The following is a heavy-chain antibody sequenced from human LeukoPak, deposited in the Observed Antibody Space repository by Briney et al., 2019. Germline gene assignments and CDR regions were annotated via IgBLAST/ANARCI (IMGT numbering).Heavy chain of an antibody. CDR3: ARDHQWSFDS. V-gene: IGHV3-48*02. D-gene: IGHD2-15*01. CDR1: GFTFSTYT. J-gene: IGHJ4*02. CDR2: IGWSDSAI. Sequence: GGSLRLSCAASGFTFSTYTMNWVRQAQGKGLEWISYIGWSDSAIFYADSVKGRFTISRDSAKNSLFLQMNSLSDEDTAVYYCARDHQWSFDSWGQGTLVTVSS.